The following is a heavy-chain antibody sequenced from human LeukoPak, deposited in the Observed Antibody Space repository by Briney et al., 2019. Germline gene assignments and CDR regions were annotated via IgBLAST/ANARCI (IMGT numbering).Heavy chain of an antibody. D-gene: IGHD6-13*01. CDR3: ASTLAAPRRGYYYYYYMDV. Sequence: PSETLSLTCAVYGGSFSGYYWSWIRQPPGKGLEWIGEINHSGSTNYNPSLKSRVTISVDTSKSQFSLKLSSVTAADTAVYYCASTLAAPRRGYYYYYYMDVWGKGTTVTVSS. J-gene: IGHJ6*03. CDR2: INHSGST. V-gene: IGHV4-34*01. CDR1: GGSFSGYY.